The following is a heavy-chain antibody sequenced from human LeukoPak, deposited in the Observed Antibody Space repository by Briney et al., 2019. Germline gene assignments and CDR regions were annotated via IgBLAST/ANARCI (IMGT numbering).Heavy chain of an antibody. V-gene: IGHV3-73*01. CDR3: TRRLMTTVNDY. D-gene: IGHD4-17*01. Sequence: GGSLRLSCAGSGFTFSGSAMHWVRQSPGKGLEWVGRIRSKANDHATAYAASVRGRFAISRDDSENTAYLQMNSLKTEDTAIYYCTRRLMTTVNDYWGQGTLVTVSS. CDR1: GFTFSGSA. J-gene: IGHJ4*02. CDR2: IRSKANDHAT.